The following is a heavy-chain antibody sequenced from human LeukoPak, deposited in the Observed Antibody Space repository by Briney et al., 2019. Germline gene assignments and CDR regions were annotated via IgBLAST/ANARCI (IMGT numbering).Heavy chain of an antibody. V-gene: IGHV3-7*01. Sequence: PGGSLRLSCAASGFTFSSYWMSWVRQAPGKGLEWVANIKQDGSEKYYVDSVKGRFTISRDNAKNSLYLQMNSLRAEDTAVYYCARDRYCSSGGCPLDYWGQGTLVTVSS. D-gene: IGHD2-15*01. CDR3: ARDRYCSSGGCPLDY. J-gene: IGHJ4*02. CDR1: GFTFSSYW. CDR2: IKQDGSEK.